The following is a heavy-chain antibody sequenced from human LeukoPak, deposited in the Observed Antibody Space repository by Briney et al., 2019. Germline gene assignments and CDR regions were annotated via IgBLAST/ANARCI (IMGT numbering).Heavy chain of an antibody. CDR3: ARFTPQGYGWGGYNRFDP. CDR1: GGSISSYY. J-gene: IGHJ5*02. Sequence: SETLSLTCTVSGGSISSYYWNWIRQPPGKGLEWIGYIYYSGRTNHNPSLKSRVTISVDTSKNQFSLNLTSVTAADTAVYYCARFTPQGYGWGGYNRFDPWGQGTLVTVSS. CDR2: IYYSGRT. V-gene: IGHV4-59*01. D-gene: IGHD5-24*01.